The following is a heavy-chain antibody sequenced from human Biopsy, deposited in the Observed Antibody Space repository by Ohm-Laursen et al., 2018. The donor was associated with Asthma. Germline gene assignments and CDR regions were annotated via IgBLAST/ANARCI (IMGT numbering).Heavy chain of an antibody. CDR3: ARGDSSNWSHYYFDY. CDR2: IYSGGTS. J-gene: IGHJ4*02. Sequence: GSLRLSCAAPGFAVSRDHMFWVRQAPGKGLEWVSVIYSGGTSHTADSVRGRFTISRDYSKNTLCLQMHSLRAEDTAVYYCARGDSSNWSHYYFDYWGQGTLVTVSS. V-gene: IGHV3-53*01. D-gene: IGHD3-22*01. CDR1: GFAVSRDH.